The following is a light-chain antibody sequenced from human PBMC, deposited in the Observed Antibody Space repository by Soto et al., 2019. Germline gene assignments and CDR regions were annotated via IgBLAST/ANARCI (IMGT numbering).Light chain of an antibody. CDR3: QKYDRAPFT. J-gene: IGKJ3*01. V-gene: IGKV3D-15*01. Sequence: EIVMTQSPSTLSVSPGERATLSCRASQSVSSNLAWYQQKPGQAPRLLIYGAFNRATGIPARFSGSGSGTDFTLTINSLQPEDIATYYCQKYDRAPFTFGPGTKVDIK. CDR1: QSVSSN. CDR2: GAF.